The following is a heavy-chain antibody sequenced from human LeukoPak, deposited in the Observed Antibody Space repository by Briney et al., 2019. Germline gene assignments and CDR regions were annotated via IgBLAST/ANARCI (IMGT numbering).Heavy chain of an antibody. CDR1: GFIFTKYW. CDR2: VNSDGSAT. Sequence: GGSLRLSCAASGFIFTKYWMHWVRQAPGKGLVWVSHVNSDGSATSYADSVKGRFTISRDNSKNTLYLQMNSLRAEDTAVYYCANIYGDYNPRGPRLLDCWGQGTLVTVSS. CDR3: ANIYGDYNPRGPRLLDC. V-gene: IGHV3-74*01. J-gene: IGHJ4*02. D-gene: IGHD4-17*01.